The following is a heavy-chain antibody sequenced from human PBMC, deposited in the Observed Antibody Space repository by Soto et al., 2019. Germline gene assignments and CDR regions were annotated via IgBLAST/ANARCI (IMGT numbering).Heavy chain of an antibody. CDR1: GVSISSFY. CDR2: MHDPGST. D-gene: IGHD6-19*01. CDR3: ARIGGWHRTGCDH. V-gene: IGHV4-59*01. J-gene: IGHJ4*02. Sequence: PSETLSLTCTVSGVSISSFYWGWIRQPPGKGLEWVGYMHDPGSTNQNPSLQNRVTMSIATSKNQFSLKLRSVTAADTAVYYCARIGGWHRTGCDHWGQATLVTVAS.